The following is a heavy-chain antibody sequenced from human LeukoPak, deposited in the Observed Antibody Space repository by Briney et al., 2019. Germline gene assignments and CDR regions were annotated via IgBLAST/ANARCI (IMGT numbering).Heavy chain of an antibody. CDR1: GYTFTSYG. Sequence: EASVKVSCKASGYTFTSYGISWVRQAPGQGLEWMGWMNPNSGNTGYAQKFQGRVTITRNTSISTAYMELSSLRSEDTAVYYCARSNWNEPYDYWGQGTLVTVSS. J-gene: IGHJ4*02. D-gene: IGHD1-1*01. V-gene: IGHV1-8*03. CDR3: ARSNWNEPYDY. CDR2: MNPNSGNT.